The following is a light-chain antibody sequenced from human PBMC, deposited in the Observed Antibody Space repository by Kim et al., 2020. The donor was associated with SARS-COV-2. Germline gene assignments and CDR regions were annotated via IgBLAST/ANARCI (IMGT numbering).Light chain of an antibody. CDR2: GKD. CDR3: NSRDSSGTHLL. V-gene: IGLV3-19*01. CDR1: SLPRYY. J-gene: IGLJ3*02. Sequence: LVQTVRIKGQVASLPRYYSGGHKQKPGQASVLVIYGKDNRPSWIPDRFSGSSSGNTASLTSTGAQAEDEADYYCNSRDSSGTHLLFGGGTQLTVL.